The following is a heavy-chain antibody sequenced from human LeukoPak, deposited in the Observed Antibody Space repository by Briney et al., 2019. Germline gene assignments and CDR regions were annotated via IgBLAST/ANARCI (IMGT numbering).Heavy chain of an antibody. CDR2: SNPSGGST. J-gene: IGHJ3*02. Sequence: ASVKVSCKASGDTFTTDYIHWVRQGPGQGPEWMGVSNPSGGSTTNAQKFQGRVTMTRDTSTSTVYMELSSLRAEDTAVYYCAKAARITMIVVVPDAFDIWGQGTMVTVSS. V-gene: IGHV1-46*01. CDR3: AKAARITMIVVVPDAFDI. D-gene: IGHD3-22*01. CDR1: GDTFTTDY.